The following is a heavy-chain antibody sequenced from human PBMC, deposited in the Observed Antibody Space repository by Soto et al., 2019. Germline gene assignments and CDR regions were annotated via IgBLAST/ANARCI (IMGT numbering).Heavy chain of an antibody. J-gene: IGHJ4*02. CDR1: GYSFTSYW. CDR2: IDPSDSYT. D-gene: IGHD2-15*01. V-gene: IGHV5-10-1*01. CDR3: ASSPGPSIVA. Sequence: PGESLKISCKGSGYSFTSYWISWGRQMPGKGLEWMGRIDPSDSYTNYSPSFQGHVTISADKSISTAYLQWSSLKASDTAMYYCASSPGPSIVAWGQGTLVTVSS.